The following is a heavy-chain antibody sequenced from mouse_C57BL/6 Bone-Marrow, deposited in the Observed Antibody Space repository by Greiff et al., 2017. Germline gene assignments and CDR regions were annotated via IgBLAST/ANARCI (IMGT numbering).Heavy chain of an antibody. CDR2: ISNGGGST. V-gene: IGHV5-12*01. CDR3: ARQGGNYRYFDV. J-gene: IGHJ1*03. CDR1: GFTFSDYY. Sequence: EVQVVESGGGLVQPGGSLKLSCAASGFTFSDYYMYWVRQTPEKRLEWVAYISNGGGSTYYPDTVKGRFTISRDNAKNTLYLQMSRLKSEDTAMYYCARQGGNYRYFDVWGTGTTVTVSS. D-gene: IGHD2-1*01.